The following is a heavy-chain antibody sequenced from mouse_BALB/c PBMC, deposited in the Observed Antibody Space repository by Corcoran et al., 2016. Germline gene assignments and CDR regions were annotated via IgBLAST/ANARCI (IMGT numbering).Heavy chain of an antibody. Sequence: DVQLQESGPGLVKPSQSLSLTCSVTGYSITSGYYWNWIRQFPGNKLEWMGYISYDGSNNYNPSLKNRISITRDTSKNQFFLKLNSVTTEDTATYYCARSYYRKAMDYWGQGTSVTVSS. J-gene: IGHJ4*01. CDR3: ARSYYRKAMDY. CDR2: ISYDGSN. V-gene: IGHV3-6*02. D-gene: IGHD1-1*01. CDR1: GYSITSGYY.